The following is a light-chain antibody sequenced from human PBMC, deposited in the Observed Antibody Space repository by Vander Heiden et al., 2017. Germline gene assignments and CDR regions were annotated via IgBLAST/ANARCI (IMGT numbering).Light chain of an antibody. J-gene: IGLJ2*01. Sequence: QSVLTQPPSLSGAPGQRFTISCTGSSSNIGAGYDVHWYQQRPGTAPKLLIYGNSNRPSGVPDRFSGSKSGTSASLAITGLQAEDEADYYCQSYDSSLSGVVFGGGTKLTVL. CDR3: QSYDSSLSGVV. V-gene: IGLV1-40*01. CDR1: SSNIGAGYD. CDR2: GNS.